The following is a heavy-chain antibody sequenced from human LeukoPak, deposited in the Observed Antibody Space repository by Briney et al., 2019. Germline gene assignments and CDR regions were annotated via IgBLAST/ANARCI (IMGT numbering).Heavy chain of an antibody. D-gene: IGHD5-18*01. CDR2: INWNGGST. V-gene: IGHV3-20*04. CDR3: VRGYSYGYRFDY. CDR1: GFTFSSYA. J-gene: IGHJ4*02. Sequence: PGGSLRLSCAASGFTFSSYAMSWVRQAPGKGLEWVSGINWNGGSTGYADSVKGRFTISRDNAKNSLYLQMNSLRAEDTALYYCVRGYSYGYRFDYWGQGTLVTVSS.